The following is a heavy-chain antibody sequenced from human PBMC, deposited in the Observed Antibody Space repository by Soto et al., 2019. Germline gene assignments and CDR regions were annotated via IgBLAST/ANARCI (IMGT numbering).Heavy chain of an antibody. CDR2: IIPMFDTP. CDR1: GGTFSSDS. V-gene: IGHV1-69*13. CDR3: ARESSSSCHDY. D-gene: IGHD6-13*01. J-gene: IGHJ4*02. Sequence: SVKVSCKASGGTFSSDSFSWVRQAPGQGLEWMGGIIPMFDTPIYAQKFQDRVTITADESTSTAYMQLSSLRSGDTAVYYCARESSSSCHDYWGQGTLVTVSS.